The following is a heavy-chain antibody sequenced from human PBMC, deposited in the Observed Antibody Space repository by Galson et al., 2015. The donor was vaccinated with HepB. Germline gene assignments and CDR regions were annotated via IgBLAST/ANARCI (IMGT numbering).Heavy chain of an antibody. CDR3: ARDSRLELRLNNYFSYGMDV. V-gene: IGHV1-18*01. CDR2: FSGYDGST. Sequence: QSGAEVKKPGTSVKVSCKASEYSFSNYGLSWIRQAPGPGLEWLGWFSGYDGSTNYAQKFQGRVTMTADASTGTAYLELRNLRSDDTAVYYCARDSRLELRLNNYFSYGMDVWGQGSAVTVSS. D-gene: IGHD1-7*01. CDR1: EYSFSNYG. J-gene: IGHJ6*02.